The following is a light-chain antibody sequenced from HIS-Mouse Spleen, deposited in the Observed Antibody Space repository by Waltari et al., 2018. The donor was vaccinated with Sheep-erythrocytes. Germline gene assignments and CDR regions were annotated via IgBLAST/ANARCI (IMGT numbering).Light chain of an antibody. CDR1: SRDVGGYNS. V-gene: IGLV2-14*01. CDR2: EVS. J-gene: IGLJ3*02. CDR3: SSYTSSSTWV. Sequence: QYALTQPASVSGSPGQSITISCTGTSRDVGGYNSVSRYQQHPGKAPKLMIYEVSNRPSGVSNRFSGSKSGNTASLTISGLQAEDEADYYCSSYTSSSTWVFGGGTKLTVL.